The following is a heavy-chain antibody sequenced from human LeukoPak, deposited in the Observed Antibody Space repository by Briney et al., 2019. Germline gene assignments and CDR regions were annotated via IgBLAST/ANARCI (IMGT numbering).Heavy chain of an antibody. CDR3: AREQRIVGSSWDNWFDP. J-gene: IGHJ5*02. Sequence: GGSLRLSCAASGFTVSSNYMSWVRQAPGKGLEWGSVIYSGGGTYYADSVKGRFTISRDNSKNTLYLQMNSLRAEDTAVYYCAREQRIVGSSWDNWFDPWGQGTLVTVSS. D-gene: IGHD6-13*01. CDR2: IYSGGGT. CDR1: GFTVSSNY. V-gene: IGHV3-66*02.